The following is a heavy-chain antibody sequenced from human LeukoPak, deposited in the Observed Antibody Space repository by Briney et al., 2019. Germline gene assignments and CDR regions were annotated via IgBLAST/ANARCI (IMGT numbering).Heavy chain of an antibody. D-gene: IGHD1-26*01. V-gene: IGHV1-2*02. Sequence: ASVKVSCKASGYTFTGYYMHWVRQAPGQGLEWVGWINPKSGGTDYAQRLQGRVTMTTDTSIATAYMELSRLTSDDTAVYFCARGTIGSYSSVHDWGQGTMVTVSS. J-gene: IGHJ1*01. CDR2: INPKSGGT. CDR1: GYTFTGYY. CDR3: ARGTIGSYSSVHD.